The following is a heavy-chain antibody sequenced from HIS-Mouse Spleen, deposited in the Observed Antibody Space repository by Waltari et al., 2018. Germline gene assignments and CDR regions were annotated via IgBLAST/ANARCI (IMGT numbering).Heavy chain of an antibody. CDR3: AREIPYSSSWYDWYFDL. D-gene: IGHD6-13*01. CDR1: GGSISSSSYY. CDR2: INYSGRP. V-gene: IGHV4-39*07. Sequence: QLQLQESGPGLVKPSETLSLTCTVSGGSISSSSYYWGWIRQPPGKGLEWIGSINYSGRPYYNPSRKSRVTISVDTSKNQFSLKLSSVTAADTAVYYCAREIPYSSSWYDWYFDLWGRGTLVTVSS. J-gene: IGHJ2*01.